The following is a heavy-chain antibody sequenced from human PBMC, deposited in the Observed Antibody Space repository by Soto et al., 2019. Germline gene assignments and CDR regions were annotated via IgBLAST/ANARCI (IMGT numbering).Heavy chain of an antibody. D-gene: IGHD6-6*01. Sequence: SLRLSCAASGFTFSSYAMSWVRQAPGKGLEWVSAISDSGGSTYYADSVKGRFTISRDNSKNTLYLQMNSLRAEDTAVYYCAKEVSWYSSSLDYWGQGTLVTVSS. J-gene: IGHJ4*02. CDR1: GFTFSSYA. CDR3: AKEVSWYSSSLDY. CDR2: ISDSGGST. V-gene: IGHV3-23*01.